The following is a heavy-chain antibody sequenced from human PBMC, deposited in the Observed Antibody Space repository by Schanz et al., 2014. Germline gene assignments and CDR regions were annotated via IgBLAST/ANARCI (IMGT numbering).Heavy chain of an antibody. CDR3: ARKVVATIGGYYDN. J-gene: IGHJ4*02. V-gene: IGHV3-74*01. CDR1: GFTFSSYW. Sequence: EVQLVESGGGLVQPGGSLRLSCAASGFTFSSYWMHWVRQVPGKGLVWVSAMNESHSTIYYADSVRGRFTISRDNAENTLFLQMNSLRAEDTAVYYCARKVVATIGGYYDNWGQGTLXIVSS. D-gene: IGHD5-12*01. CDR2: MNESHSTI.